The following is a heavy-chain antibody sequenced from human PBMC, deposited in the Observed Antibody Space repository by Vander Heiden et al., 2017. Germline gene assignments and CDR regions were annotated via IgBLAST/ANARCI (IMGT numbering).Heavy chain of an antibody. J-gene: IGHJ4*02. D-gene: IGHD2-15*01. CDR1: GFPFSRYS. CDR2: INSSSSTI. V-gene: IGHV3-48*02. CDR3: ARGRGWFTDY. Sequence: EVQLVESGGGLVQPGGSLRLSCAASGFPFSRYSMNWVGQAPGKGLEWVSYINSSSSTIYYADSVKGRFTISRDNAKNSLYLQMNSLRDEDTAVYYCARGRGWFTDYWGQGTLVTVSS.